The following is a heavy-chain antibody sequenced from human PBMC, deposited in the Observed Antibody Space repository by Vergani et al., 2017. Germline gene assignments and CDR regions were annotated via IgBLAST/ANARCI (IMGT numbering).Heavy chain of an antibody. J-gene: IGHJ4*02. CDR1: GYSISSGQS. V-gene: IGHV4-38-2*01. CDR2: IYPRGGT. Sequence: QVQLQESGPGLVKPSETLSLTCGVSGYSISSGQSWGWIRQPPGKGLEWIGSIYPRGGTYYNPCLKSRVTLSVDTSKNQCSLKMTYVTAADTAVYYCVRHGDLGDTYYFDYWGQGSLITVSS. CDR3: VRHGDLGDTYYFDY. D-gene: IGHD2-21*01.